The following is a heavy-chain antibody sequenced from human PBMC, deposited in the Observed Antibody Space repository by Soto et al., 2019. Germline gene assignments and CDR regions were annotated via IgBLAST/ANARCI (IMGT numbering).Heavy chain of an antibody. CDR3: ARDRVESGYPEYFQH. V-gene: IGHV3-53*01. CDR1: GFTVSSNY. CDR2: IYSGGST. J-gene: IGHJ1*01. D-gene: IGHD3-22*01. Sequence: EVQLVESGGGLIQPGGSLRLSCAASGFTVSSNYMSWVRQAPGQGLEWVSVIYSGGSTYYADSVKGRFTISRDNSKNTLYLQMNSVRAEDTSVYYCARDRVESGYPEYFQHWGQCTRVNVSS.